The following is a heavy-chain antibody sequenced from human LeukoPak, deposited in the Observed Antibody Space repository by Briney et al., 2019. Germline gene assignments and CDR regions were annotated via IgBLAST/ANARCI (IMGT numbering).Heavy chain of an antibody. J-gene: IGHJ5*02. V-gene: IGHV4-30-4*01. CDR2: IYYSGST. CDR3: ARADYSNPNWFDP. D-gene: IGHD4-11*01. Sequence: SQTLSLTCTVSGGSISSGDYCWSWIRQPPGKGLEWIGYIYYSGSTYYNPSLKSRVTISVDTSKNQFSLKLSSVTAADTAVYYCARADYSNPNWFDPWGQGTLVTVSS. CDR1: GGSISSGDYC.